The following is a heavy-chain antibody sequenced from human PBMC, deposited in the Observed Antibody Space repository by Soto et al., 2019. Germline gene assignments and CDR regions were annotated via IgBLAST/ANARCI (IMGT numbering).Heavy chain of an antibody. J-gene: IGHJ3*02. CDR3: ERIQLLTYYYDSSGPGPDAFDI. Sequence: QVQLVESGGGVVQPGRSLRLSCAASGFTFSSYGMHWVRQAPGKGLEWVAVIWYDGSNKYYADSVKGRFTISRDNSKNTMYLQMNRLRAEDTAVYYCERIQLLTYYYDSSGPGPDAFDIWGQGTMVTVSS. D-gene: IGHD3-22*01. V-gene: IGHV3-33*01. CDR1: GFTFSSYG. CDR2: IWYDGSNK.